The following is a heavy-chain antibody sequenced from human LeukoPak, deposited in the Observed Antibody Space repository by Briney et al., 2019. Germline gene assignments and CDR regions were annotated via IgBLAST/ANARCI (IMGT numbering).Heavy chain of an antibody. CDR1: GGSFSGYY. J-gene: IGHJ6*02. CDR3: AKLRGGFGELLGSYYYGMDV. CDR2: IYYSGST. V-gene: IGHV4-34*01. Sequence: PSETLSLTCAVYGGSFSGYYWSWIRQPPGKGLEWIGSIYYSGSTFYNPSLKSRVTISVDTSKNQFSLKLSSVTAADTAVYYCAKLRGGFGELLGSYYYGMDVWGQGTTVTVSS. D-gene: IGHD3-10*01.